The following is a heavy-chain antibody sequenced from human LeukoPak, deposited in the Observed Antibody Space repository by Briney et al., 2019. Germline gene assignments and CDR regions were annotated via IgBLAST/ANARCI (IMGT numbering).Heavy chain of an antibody. Sequence: GGSLRLSCAASGFTFSRHWMHWVRQAAGKRRVWFSGIYGDGSRISYADSVKGRFTISRDNAKNTLFLQMNSLRAEDTAVYYCTSDTVDTAVGIDYWGRGTLVTVSS. CDR2: IYGDGSRI. CDR1: GFTFSRHW. J-gene: IGHJ4*02. CDR3: TSDTVDTAVGIDY. V-gene: IGHV3-74*01. D-gene: IGHD5-18*01.